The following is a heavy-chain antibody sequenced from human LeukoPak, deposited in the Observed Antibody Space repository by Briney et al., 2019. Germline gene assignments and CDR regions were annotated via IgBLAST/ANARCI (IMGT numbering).Heavy chain of an antibody. J-gene: IGHJ4*02. CDR1: GFTLHSCA. D-gene: IGHD3/OR15-3a*01. CDR3: AKQRPYYDFRGPFDY. V-gene: IGHV3-23*01. CDR2: ISASGGRA. Sequence: PGGSLRLSCAAFGFTLHSCAMSWVRQAPGKGPEWVAIISASGGRAYHADSVQGRFIISRDTSDNTVYLHMNSLRAEDTAVYYCAKQRPYYDFRGPFDYWGQGIPVLVSS.